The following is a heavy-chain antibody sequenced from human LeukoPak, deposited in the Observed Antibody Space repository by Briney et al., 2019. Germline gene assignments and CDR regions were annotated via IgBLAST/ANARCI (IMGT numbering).Heavy chain of an antibody. D-gene: IGHD3-10*01. V-gene: IGHV3-23*01. CDR1: GFTFSSSA. CDR3: AKVSSNYYGSGSYQTLDY. J-gene: IGHJ4*02. Sequence: GGSLRLSCAASGFTFSSSAMSWVRQAPGKGLEWVSAISGSGGSTYYADSVKGRFTISRDNSKNTLDLQMNSLRAEDTAVYYCAKVSSNYYGSGSYQTLDYWGQGTLVTVSS. CDR2: ISGSGGST.